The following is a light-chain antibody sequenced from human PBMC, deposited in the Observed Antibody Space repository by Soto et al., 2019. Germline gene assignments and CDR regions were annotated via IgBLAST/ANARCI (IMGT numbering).Light chain of an antibody. CDR3: QHYGSSPHT. Sequence: EIVLTQSPGTLSLSPGERATLSCRASQSVSSSYLAWYQQKPGQAPRLLISGASSRATGIPDRFSGSGSGTDFTLAIRSLEPEDFAVYYCQHYGSSPHTFGQGTKLEIK. CDR1: QSVSSSY. J-gene: IGKJ2*01. V-gene: IGKV3-20*01. CDR2: GAS.